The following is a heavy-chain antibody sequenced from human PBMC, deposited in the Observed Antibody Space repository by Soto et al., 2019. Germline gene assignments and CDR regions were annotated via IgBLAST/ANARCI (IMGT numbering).Heavy chain of an antibody. D-gene: IGHD5-18*01. CDR2: INTHNGNT. V-gene: IGHV1-18*01. J-gene: IGHJ6*02. Sequence: GASVKVSCKASGYTFTTYGISWVRQAPGQGLEWLGWINTHNGNTNYAQNLQGRVIMTADTSTNTAYMELRSLRSDDTAVYYCARGGNTALAYYYFGLEVWGQGTTVTVSS. CDR3: ARGGNTALAYYYFGLEV. CDR1: GYTFTTYG.